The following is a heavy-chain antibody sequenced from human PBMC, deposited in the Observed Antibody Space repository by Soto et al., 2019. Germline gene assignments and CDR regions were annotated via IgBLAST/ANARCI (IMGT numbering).Heavy chain of an antibody. V-gene: IGHV3-23*01. Sequence: VQLLESGGDLVQPGGSLRLSCAASGFTFNNYAMSWVRQAPGKGLEWVSSIGGSVTTTSYADSVKGRFTISKDNSKNTLYLQMNSLRAEDTAIYYCAKLELTTNREFDYWGQGTLVTVSS. CDR1: GFTFNNYA. J-gene: IGHJ4*02. CDR2: IGGSVTTT. CDR3: AKLELTTNREFDY. D-gene: IGHD4-4*01.